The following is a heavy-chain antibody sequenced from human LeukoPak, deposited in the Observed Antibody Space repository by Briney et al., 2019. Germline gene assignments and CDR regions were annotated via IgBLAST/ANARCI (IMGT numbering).Heavy chain of an antibody. J-gene: IGHJ4*02. D-gene: IGHD3-3*01. Sequence: PSQTLSLTCAVSGGSISSGGYSWSWIRQPPGKGLEWIGYIYHSGSTYYNPSLKSRVTISVDTSKNQFSLKLSSVTAADTAVYYCARTRGYYDSCFDYWGQGTLVTVSS. CDR2: IYHSGST. CDR3: ARTRGYYDSCFDY. V-gene: IGHV4-30-2*01. CDR1: GGSISSGGYS.